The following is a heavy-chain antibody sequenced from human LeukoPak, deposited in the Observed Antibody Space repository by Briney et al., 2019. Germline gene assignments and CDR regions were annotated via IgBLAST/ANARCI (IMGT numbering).Heavy chain of an antibody. J-gene: IGHJ4*02. V-gene: IGHV4-38-2*02. Sequence: SETLSLTCTVSGYSISSGYYWGWIRQPPGKGPEWIGGIYYTGSTYYNPSHKSRVTVSIDKSKNQFSLNLISVTAADTAVYYCARVRGVASYFDYWGQGTLVTVSS. CDR1: GYSISSGYY. CDR2: IYYTGST. D-gene: IGHD3-16*01. CDR3: ARVRGVASYFDY.